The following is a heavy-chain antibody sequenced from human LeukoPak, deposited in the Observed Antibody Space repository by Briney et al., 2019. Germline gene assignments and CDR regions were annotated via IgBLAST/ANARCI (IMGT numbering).Heavy chain of an antibody. D-gene: IGHD3-16*02. CDR2: INHSGST. J-gene: IGHJ4*02. Sequence: SETLSLTCAVYGGSFSGYYWSWIRQPPGKGLEWIWEINHSGSTNYNPSLKSRVTISVDTSKNQFSLKLSSVTAADTAVYYCARADYVWGSYRTRYYFDYWGQGTLVTVSS. CDR1: GGSFSGYY. CDR3: ARADYVWGSYRTRYYFDY. V-gene: IGHV4-34*01.